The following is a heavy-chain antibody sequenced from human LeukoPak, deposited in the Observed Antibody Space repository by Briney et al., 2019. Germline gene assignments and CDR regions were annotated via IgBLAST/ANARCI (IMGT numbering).Heavy chain of an antibody. D-gene: IGHD2-15*01. V-gene: IGHV3-30*04. CDR1: GFTFSSYA. J-gene: IGHJ6*03. CDR3: AKDQNLVVAATPGYMDV. Sequence: GGSLRLSCAASGFTFSSYAMHWVRQAPGKGLEWVAVISYDGSNKYYADSVKGRFTISRDNSKNTLYLQMNSLRAEDTAVYYCAKDQNLVVAATPGYMDVWGKGTTVTISS. CDR2: ISYDGSNK.